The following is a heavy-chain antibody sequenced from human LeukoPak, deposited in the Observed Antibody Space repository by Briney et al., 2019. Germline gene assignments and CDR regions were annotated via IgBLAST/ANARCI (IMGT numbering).Heavy chain of an antibody. CDR1: GFTFRDYT. J-gene: IGHJ4*02. CDR3: ARKVFIEVDPAANTFDY. CDR2: ISKSGTYI. D-gene: IGHD2-2*01. Sequence: PGGSLRLSCAASGFTFRDYTMNWVRQAPGKGLEWVSAISKSGTYIKYADSVKGRFTVSRDNAKNSLFLQMNSLRVEDTAVYYCARKVFIEVDPAANTFDYWGQGPRVTVSS. V-gene: IGHV3-21*01.